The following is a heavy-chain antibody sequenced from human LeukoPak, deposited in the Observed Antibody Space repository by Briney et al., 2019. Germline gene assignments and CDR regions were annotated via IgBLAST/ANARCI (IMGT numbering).Heavy chain of an antibody. J-gene: IGHJ6*03. D-gene: IGHD6-19*01. V-gene: IGHV3-7*01. CDR1: GLTFSSYW. CDR2: IKQDGSEK. Sequence: GGSLRLSCAASGLTFSSYWMSWVRQAPGKGLEWVANIKQDGSEKYYVDSVKGRFTISRDNAKNSLYLQMNSLRAEDTAVYYCASSGWYDYYYYMDVWGKGTTVTVSS. CDR3: ASSGWYDYYYYMDV.